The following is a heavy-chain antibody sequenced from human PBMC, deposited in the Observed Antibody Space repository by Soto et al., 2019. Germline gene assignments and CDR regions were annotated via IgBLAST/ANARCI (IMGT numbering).Heavy chain of an antibody. CDR1: GGSISSYY. CDR2: IYYSGST. D-gene: IGHD1-26*01. Sequence: QVQLQESGPGLVKPSETLSLTCTVSGGSISSYYWSWIRQPPGKGLEWIGYIYYSGSTNYNPSLXGXGXIXIDTSETQFSLKPSSVTAADTAADYCARRYGGNLDYWGQGTLVTVSP. V-gene: IGHV4-59*08. CDR3: ARRYGGNLDY. J-gene: IGHJ4*02.